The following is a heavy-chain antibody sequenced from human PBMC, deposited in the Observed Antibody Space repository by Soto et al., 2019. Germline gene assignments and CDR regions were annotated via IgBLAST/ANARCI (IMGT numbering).Heavy chain of an antibody. CDR3: AVGPHSGSDH. CDR1: GGSITSTTFY. D-gene: IGHD3-10*01. CDR2: INYRGST. Sequence: QMQLQESGPGLVKPSETLSLTCTVSGGSITSTTFYWGWIRQPPGKGLEWIGGINYRGSTYYNPSLESRLTLSVDTSKNQFALRLPSVTAADTAAYFCAVGPHSGSDHWGQGTLVTVSS. J-gene: IGHJ4*02. V-gene: IGHV4-39*01.